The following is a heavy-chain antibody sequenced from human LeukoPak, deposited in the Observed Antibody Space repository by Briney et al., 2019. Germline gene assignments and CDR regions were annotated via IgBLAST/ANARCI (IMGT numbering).Heavy chain of an antibody. D-gene: IGHD3-10*01. V-gene: IGHV4-4*02. CDR1: GGSISSSNW. CDR2: TYHSGST. J-gene: IGHJ2*01. CDR3: ARWGLLSRPGYFDL. Sequence: SGTLSLTCAVSGGSISSSNWWSWVRQPPGKGLEWIGETYHSGSTNYNPSLKSRVTISVDKSKNQFSLKLSSVTAADTAVYYCARWGLLSRPGYFDLWGRGTLVTVSS.